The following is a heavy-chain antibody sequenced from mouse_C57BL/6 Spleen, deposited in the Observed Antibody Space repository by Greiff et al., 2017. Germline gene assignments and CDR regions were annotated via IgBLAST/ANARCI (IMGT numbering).Heavy chain of an antibody. D-gene: IGHD1-1*01. Sequence: VQLQQPGAELVRPGSSVKLSCKASGYTFTSYWMHWVKQRPIQGLEWIGNIDPSDSETHYNQKFKDKATLTVDKSSSTAYMQLSSLTSEDSAVYYGARRGGSSYDYAMDYGGQGTSVTVAA. CDR1: GYTFTSYW. J-gene: IGHJ4*01. CDR2: IDPSDSET. CDR3: ARRGGSSYDYAMDY. V-gene: IGHV1-52*01.